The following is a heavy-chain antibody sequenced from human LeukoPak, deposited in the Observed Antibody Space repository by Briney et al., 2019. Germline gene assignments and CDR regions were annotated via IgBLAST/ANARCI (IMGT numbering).Heavy chain of an antibody. CDR1: GGSISSSNW. Sequence: SETLSLTCAVSGGSISSSNWWSWVRQPPWKGLEWIGEIYHSGSTNYNPSLKSRVTISVDKSKNQFSLKLSSVTAADTAVYYCASSSIAVVGSDYWGQGTLVTVSS. CDR3: ASSSIAVVGSDY. D-gene: IGHD6-19*01. J-gene: IGHJ4*02. V-gene: IGHV4-4*02. CDR2: IYHSGST.